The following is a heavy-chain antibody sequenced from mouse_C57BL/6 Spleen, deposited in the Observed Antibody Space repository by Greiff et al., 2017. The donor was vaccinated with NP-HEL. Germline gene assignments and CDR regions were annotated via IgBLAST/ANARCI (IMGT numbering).Heavy chain of an antibody. Sequence: QVQLQQPGAELVMPGASVKLSCKASGYTFTSYWMHWVKQRPGQGLEWIGEIDPSDSYTKYNQKFKGKSTLTVDKSSSTAYMQLSSLTSEDSAVFDCASAPYYYGSSFLYWCFDVWCTGTTVTVSS. D-gene: IGHD1-1*01. CDR3: ASAPYYYGSSFLYWCFDV. V-gene: IGHV1-69*01. CDR2: IDPSDSYT. CDR1: GYTFTSYW. J-gene: IGHJ1*03.